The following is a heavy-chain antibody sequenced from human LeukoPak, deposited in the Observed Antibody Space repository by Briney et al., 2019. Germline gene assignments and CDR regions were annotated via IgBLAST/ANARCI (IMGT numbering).Heavy chain of an antibody. CDR3: ARLQAGNWNYGSPVDY. CDR1: GYTFTDYG. Sequence: ASVKVSCKASGYTFTDYGINWVRQAPGQGLEWMGWISSYNGKTDYAENFQGRLTMTTDTSTRTAYMELRSLRSDDTAVYYCARLQAGNWNYGSPVDYWGQGTLVTVSS. CDR2: ISSYNGKT. V-gene: IGHV1-18*01. J-gene: IGHJ4*02. D-gene: IGHD1-7*01.